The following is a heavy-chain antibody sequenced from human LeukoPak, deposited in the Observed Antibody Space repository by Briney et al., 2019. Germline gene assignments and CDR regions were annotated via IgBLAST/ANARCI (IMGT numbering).Heavy chain of an antibody. CDR1: GFTFSSYW. CDR2: INTDGSST. CDR3: ARALLSSSSGGDY. V-gene: IGHV3-74*01. D-gene: IGHD6-6*01. J-gene: IGHJ4*02. Sequence: PGGSLRLSCAASGFTFSSYWMHWVRQAPGKGLVWVSRINTDGSSTRYADSVKGRFTISRDNAKNTLYLQMNSLRAEDTAVYYCARALLSSSSGGDYWGQGTLVTVSS.